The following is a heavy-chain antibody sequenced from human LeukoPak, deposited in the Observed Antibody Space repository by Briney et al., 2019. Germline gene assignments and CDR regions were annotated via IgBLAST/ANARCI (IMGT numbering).Heavy chain of an antibody. CDR3: ASLAGGIGGEDCSSTSCFGY. CDR1: GYTFTGYY. J-gene: IGHJ4*02. CDR2: INPNSVGT. Sequence: ASVKVSCKVSGYTFTGYYMHWVRQAPGQGLEWMGWINPNSVGTNYAQKFRGRVTMHRDTPISPAYMELSRLRSDDKAVYYCASLAGGIGGEDCSSTSCFGYWGQGTLVTVSS. D-gene: IGHD2-2*01. V-gene: IGHV1-2*02.